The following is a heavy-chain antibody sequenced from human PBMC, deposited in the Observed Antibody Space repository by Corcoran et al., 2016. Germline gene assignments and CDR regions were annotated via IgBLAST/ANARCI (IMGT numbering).Heavy chain of an antibody. CDR2: IRSKAYGGTT. CDR1: GFTFGDYA. V-gene: IGHV3-49*03. CDR3: TRDEPPDYDFWSGYFDY. J-gene: IGHJ4*02. Sequence: EVQLVESGGGLVQPGRSLRLSCTASGFTFGDYAMSWFRQAPGKGLEWVGFIRSKAYGGTTEYAASVKGRFTISRDDSKSIAYLQMNSLKTEDTALYYCTRDEPPDYDFWSGYFDYWGQGTLVTVSS. D-gene: IGHD3-3*01.